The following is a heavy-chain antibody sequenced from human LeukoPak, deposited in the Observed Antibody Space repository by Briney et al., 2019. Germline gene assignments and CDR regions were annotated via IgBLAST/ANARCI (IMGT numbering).Heavy chain of an antibody. J-gene: IGHJ6*03. CDR2: INHSGST. CDR3: ARRYYMDV. Sequence: PSETLSLTCAVYGGSFSGYYWSWIRQPPGKGLEWIGEINHSGSTNYNPSLKSRVTISVDTSKNQFSLKLSSVTAADTAVYYCARRYYMDVWGKGTTVTISS. CDR1: GGSFSGYY. V-gene: IGHV4-34*01.